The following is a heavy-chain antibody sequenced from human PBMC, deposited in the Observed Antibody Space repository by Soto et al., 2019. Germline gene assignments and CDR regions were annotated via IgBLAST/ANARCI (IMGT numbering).Heavy chain of an antibody. Sequence: GGSLRLSCAASGCTVSSYAMHWVRQAPGKGLEYVSAISSNGGSTYYANSVKGRFTISRDNSKNTLYLQMGSLRAEDMAVYYCARSRYYDILTGYDYFDYWGQGT. J-gene: IGHJ4*02. CDR1: GCTVSSYA. CDR2: ISSNGGST. D-gene: IGHD3-9*01. V-gene: IGHV3-64*01. CDR3: ARSRYYDILTGYDYFDY.